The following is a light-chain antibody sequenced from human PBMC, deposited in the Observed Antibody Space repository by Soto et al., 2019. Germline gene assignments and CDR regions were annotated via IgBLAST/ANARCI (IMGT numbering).Light chain of an antibody. J-gene: IGKJ5*01. CDR2: GAS. Sequence: IVLTQSPCTLSLSPGERATLSCRASQSVDNYLVWYQQKPGQAPRLLIYGASTRATGIPARFSGSESGTEFTLTISSLQSADFGVYYCQQYKNWPPSTCGQGTRREIK. CDR1: QSVDNY. CDR3: QQYKNWPPST. V-gene: IGKV3D-15*01.